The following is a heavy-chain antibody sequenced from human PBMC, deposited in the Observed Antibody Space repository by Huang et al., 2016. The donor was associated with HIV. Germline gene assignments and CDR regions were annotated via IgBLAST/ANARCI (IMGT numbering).Heavy chain of an antibody. V-gene: IGHV4-39*01. CDR1: GASISSSSYY. Sequence: QLQLQESGPGLVKPSETLSLTCTVSGASISSSSYYWGWIRQPPGKGLEWIGSIYYSGSTDYNPSLNSRVTISVDTSKNQFSLKRSSVTAADTAVYYCARHAIRYDFWSGYFHYWGQGTLVTVSS. CDR3: ARHAIRYDFWSGYFHY. CDR2: IYYSGST. D-gene: IGHD3-3*01. J-gene: IGHJ4*02.